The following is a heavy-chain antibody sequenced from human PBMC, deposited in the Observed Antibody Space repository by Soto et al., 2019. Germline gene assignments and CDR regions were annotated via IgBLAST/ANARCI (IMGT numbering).Heavy chain of an antibody. Sequence: SVRASCKASLYIFTSHAVMSLPPSLGQGLEWMGWMNPGSGDTGYAQKFQGRVTMTRDISIATAYMELNNLRSDDTAREDCARMETFGSLNWVDPWGQGTMVT. D-gene: IGHD3-16*01. V-gene: IGHV1-8*01. J-gene: IGHJ5*02. CDR1: LYIFTSHA. CDR3: ARMETFGSLNWVDP. CDR2: MNPGSGDT.